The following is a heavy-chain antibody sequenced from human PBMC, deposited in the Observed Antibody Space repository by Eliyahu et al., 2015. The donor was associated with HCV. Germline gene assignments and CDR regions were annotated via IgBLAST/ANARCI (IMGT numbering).Heavy chain of an antibody. Sequence: EVQLLESGGSLVQPGGSLRLSCAASGFXFSXXAMXWVXQAPGXGXXWVSAISGSGGSTYYADSVKGRFTISRDNSKNTLYLQMNSLRAEDTAVYYCAKEESIIVGAIYFDYWGQGTLVTVSS. CDR3: AKEESIIVGAIYFDY. V-gene: IGHV3-23*01. D-gene: IGHD1-26*01. CDR1: GFXFSXXA. CDR2: ISGSGGST. J-gene: IGHJ4*02.